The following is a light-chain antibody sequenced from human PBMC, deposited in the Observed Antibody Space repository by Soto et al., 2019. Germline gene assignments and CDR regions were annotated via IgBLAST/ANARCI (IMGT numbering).Light chain of an antibody. V-gene: IGLV2-14*03. CDR2: DVS. CDR1: RGYVGGYNH. J-gene: IGLJ1*01. Sequence: QAFRAQPPYVSLSPGQSITISCTRARGYVGGYNHVSWYQQHTGNAPKLMLYDVSNRPSGVSSRFFGSKSGNTASLTISGLQAEDAADYYCRSYESSSTDVLGTGTKV. CDR3: RSYESSSTDV.